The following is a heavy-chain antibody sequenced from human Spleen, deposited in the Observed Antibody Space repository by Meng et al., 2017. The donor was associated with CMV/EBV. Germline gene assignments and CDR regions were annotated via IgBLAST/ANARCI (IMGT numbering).Heavy chain of an antibody. CDR2: IYYSGST. D-gene: IGHD1-26*01. CDR1: GGSVSSGSYY. V-gene: IGHV4-61*01. J-gene: IGHJ4*02. Sequence: SGGSVSSGSYYWSWIRQPPRKGLEWIGYIYYSGSTNYNPSLKSRVTISVDTSKNQFSLKLSSVTAADTAVYYCARVRDWWELSYYFDYWGQGTLVTVSS. CDR3: ARVRDWWELSYYFDY.